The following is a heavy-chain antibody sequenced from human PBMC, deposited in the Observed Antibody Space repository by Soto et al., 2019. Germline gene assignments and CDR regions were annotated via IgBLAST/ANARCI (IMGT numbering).Heavy chain of an antibody. CDR2: IIPIFGTA. CDR3: ARTGLGGKQWLVFDY. CDR1: GGTFSSYA. D-gene: IGHD6-19*01. J-gene: IGHJ4*02. Sequence: QVQLVQSGAEVKKPGSSVKVSCKASGGTFSSYAISWVRQAPGQGLEWMGGIIPIFGTANYAQKFQGRVTMTADESTSTAYMELSSLRSEDTAVYYCARTGLGGKQWLVFDYWGQGTLVTVSS. V-gene: IGHV1-69*01.